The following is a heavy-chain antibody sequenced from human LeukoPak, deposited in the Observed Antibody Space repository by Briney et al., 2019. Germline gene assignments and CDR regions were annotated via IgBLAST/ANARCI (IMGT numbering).Heavy chain of an antibody. CDR1: GGSISSGGYS. D-gene: IGHD3-10*01. J-gene: IGHJ4*02. V-gene: IGHV4-30-2*01. CDR3: ARTPSITMVRGVTYYFDY. Sequence: SQTLSLTCAVSGGSISSGGYSWSWIRQPPGKGLEWIGYIYHSGSTYYNPSLKSRVTISVDRSKNQFSLKLSSVTAADTAVYHCARTPSITMVRGVTYYFDYWGQGTLVTVSS. CDR2: IYHSGST.